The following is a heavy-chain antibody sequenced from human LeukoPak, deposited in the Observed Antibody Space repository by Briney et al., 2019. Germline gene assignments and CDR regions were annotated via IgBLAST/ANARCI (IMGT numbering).Heavy chain of an antibody. CDR3: ARDYAFDI. CDR1: GFTVTSKH. V-gene: IGHV3-53*01. Sequence: GGSLRLSCAASGFTVTSKHMNWVRQAPGKGLEWVSIVFGGGSTYYANSVKGRFTISRDISENTLYLQMNSLRAEDTAVYYCARDYAFDIWGQGTMVTVSS. J-gene: IGHJ3*02. CDR2: VFGGGST.